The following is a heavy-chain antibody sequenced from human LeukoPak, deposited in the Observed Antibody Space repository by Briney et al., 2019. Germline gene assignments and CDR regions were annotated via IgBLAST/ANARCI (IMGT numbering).Heavy chain of an antibody. CDR3: ARDHDYGADY. CDR2: IKPDNGVT. V-gene: IGHV1-2*02. J-gene: IGHJ4*02. D-gene: IGHD4/OR15-4a*01. Sequence: ASVKVSCKTSGYSFTGHFLHGLRQAPGQGLEWMGWIKPDNGVTFYAQKFQGRFTMSRDMSVSTVYMDLSSLTSDDTATYYCARDHDYGADYWGQGTLVIVS. CDR1: GYSFTGHF.